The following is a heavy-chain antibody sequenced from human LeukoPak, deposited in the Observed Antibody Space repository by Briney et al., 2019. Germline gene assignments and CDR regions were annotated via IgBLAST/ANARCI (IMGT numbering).Heavy chain of an antibody. D-gene: IGHD3-22*01. V-gene: IGHV5-51*01. Sequence: GESLKISCKGSGYSFTSYWIGWVRQMPGKGLEWMGVIYPGDSNTRYSPSFQGQVTISADKSISTAYLQWSDLKASDTAMYYCARHEVFPDSSVYPDYWGQGTLVTVSS. J-gene: IGHJ4*02. CDR1: GYSFTSYW. CDR3: ARHEVFPDSSVYPDY. CDR2: IYPGDSNT.